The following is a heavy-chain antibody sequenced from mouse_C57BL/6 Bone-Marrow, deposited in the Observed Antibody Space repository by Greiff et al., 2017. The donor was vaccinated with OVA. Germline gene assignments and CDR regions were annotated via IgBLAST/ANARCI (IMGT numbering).Heavy chain of an antibody. CDR1: GFSFNTYA. J-gene: IGHJ2*01. V-gene: IGHV10-1*01. CDR2: IRSKSNNYAT. D-gene: IGHD2-2*01. Sequence: EVKLMESGGGLVQPKGSLKLSCAASGFSFNTYAMNWVRQAPGKGLEWVARIRSKSNNYATYYADSVKDRFTISRDDSESMLYLQMNNLKTEDTAMYYCVRHGGYDYFDYWGQGTTLTVSS. CDR3: VRHGGYDYFDY.